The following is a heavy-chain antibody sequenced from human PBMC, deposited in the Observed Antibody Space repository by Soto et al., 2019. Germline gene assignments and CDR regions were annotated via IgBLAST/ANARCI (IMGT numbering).Heavy chain of an antibody. CDR1: GFTFSSYG. CDR2: ISYDGSNK. CDR3: ARGRYSSGWAYYYYYGMDV. D-gene: IGHD6-19*01. V-gene: IGHV3-30*03. J-gene: IGHJ6*02. Sequence: GGSLRLSCAASGFTFSSYGMHWVRQAPGKGLEWVAVISYDGSNKYYADSVKGRFTISRDNSKNTLYLQMNSLRAEDTAVYYCARGRYSSGWAYYYYYGMDVWGQGTTVTVSS.